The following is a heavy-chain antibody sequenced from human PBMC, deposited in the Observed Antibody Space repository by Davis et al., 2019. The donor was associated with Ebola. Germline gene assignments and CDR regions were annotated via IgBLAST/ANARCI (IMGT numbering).Heavy chain of an antibody. J-gene: IGHJ6*03. CDR2: INHGGST. V-gene: IGHV4-34*01. CDR3: ARGVGAYYNMDV. Sequence: ESLKISCAASGFTFSRYTMNWVRQPPGKGLEWIGEINHGGSTNYNPSLKSRVTISVDTSKNQFSLKLSSVTAADTAVYYCARGVGAYYNMDVWGKGTTVTVSS. CDR1: GFTFSRYT.